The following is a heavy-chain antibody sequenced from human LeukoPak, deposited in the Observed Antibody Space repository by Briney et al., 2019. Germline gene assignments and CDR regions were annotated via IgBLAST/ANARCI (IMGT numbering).Heavy chain of an antibody. CDR1: GFTFSSYW. V-gene: IGHV3-7*01. J-gene: IGHJ4*02. Sequence: GGSLRLSCAASGFTFSSYWMSWVRQAPGKGLEWVANIKQDGSEKHYVDSVKGRFTISRDNAKNSLYLQMNSLRAEDTAVYYCARFRYLYYFDYWGQGTLVTVSS. CDR3: ARFRYLYYFDY. CDR2: IKQDGSEK. D-gene: IGHD1-14*01.